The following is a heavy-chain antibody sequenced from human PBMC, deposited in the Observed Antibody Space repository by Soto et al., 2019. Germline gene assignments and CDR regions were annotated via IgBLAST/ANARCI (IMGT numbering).Heavy chain of an antibody. D-gene: IGHD6-13*01. J-gene: IGHJ3*01. Sequence: QVQLVESGGGVVQPGTSLGLSCAASGFTFNNYGIHWVRQAPGTGLEWVAAISSDGSDKYYADSVKGRLTISRDNSKNTVYLQMHSLRAEDTAVYYCAKDQGIAASHGIDWGQGTMVTVSS. CDR1: GFTFNNYG. CDR3: AKDQGIAASHGID. CDR2: ISSDGSDK. V-gene: IGHV3-30*18.